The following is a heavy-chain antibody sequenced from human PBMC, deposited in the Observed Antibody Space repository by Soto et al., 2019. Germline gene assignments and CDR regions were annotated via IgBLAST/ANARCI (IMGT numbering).Heavy chain of an antibody. CDR2: ISYDGSNK. CDR3: ENGFDY. CDR1: GFTFSSYA. J-gene: IGHJ4*02. V-gene: IGHV3-30-3*01. Sequence: PEGSLRVSCAASGFTFSSYAMHWVRQAPGKGLEWVAVISYDGSNKYYADSVKGRFTISRDNSKNTLYLQMNSLRAEDTAVYYCENGFDYWGQGPMVPVSS.